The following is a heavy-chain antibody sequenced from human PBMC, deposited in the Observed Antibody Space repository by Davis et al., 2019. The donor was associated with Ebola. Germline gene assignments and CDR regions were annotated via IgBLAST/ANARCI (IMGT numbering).Heavy chain of an antibody. D-gene: IGHD3-3*01. CDR3: TSQSRNYDFWSGYRYYFDY. V-gene: IGHV3-15*01. CDR1: GFTLNNAW. Sequence: GESLKISCAASGFTLNNAWMSWVRQAPGKGLEWVGRIKSKTDGGTADYAVPVKGRFTISRDDSKNTLYLQMNSLKTEDTAVYYCTSQSRNYDFWSGYRYYFDYWGQGTLVTVSS. J-gene: IGHJ4*02. CDR2: IKSKTDGGTA.